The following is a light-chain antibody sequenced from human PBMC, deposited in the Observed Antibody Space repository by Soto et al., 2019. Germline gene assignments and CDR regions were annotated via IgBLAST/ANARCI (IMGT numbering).Light chain of an antibody. CDR1: SSDVGSYNL. V-gene: IGLV2-23*02. Sequence: QSALTQPDSVSGSPGQSITISCTGTSSDVGSYNLVSWYQQHPGKAPKLMIYEVSKRPSGVSNRFSGSKSGNTASLTISGLQAEDEADYYCCSYAGSSIPYVFGTGTKVTVL. CDR3: CSYAGSSIPYV. CDR2: EVS. J-gene: IGLJ1*01.